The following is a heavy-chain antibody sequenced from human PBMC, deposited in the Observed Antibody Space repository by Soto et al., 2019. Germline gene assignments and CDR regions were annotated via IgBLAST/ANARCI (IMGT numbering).Heavy chain of an antibody. CDR2: ISSSSSYT. CDR3: TYYYGSGSYGYYYYGMDV. J-gene: IGHJ6*02. Sequence: PVGSLRLSCAASGFTFSDYYMSWIRQAPGKGLEWVSYISSSSSYTNYADSVKGRFTISRDNAKNSLYLQMNSLRAEDTAVYYCTYYYGSGSYGYYYYGMDVWGQGTTVTVSS. D-gene: IGHD3-10*01. V-gene: IGHV3-11*06. CDR1: GFTFSDYY.